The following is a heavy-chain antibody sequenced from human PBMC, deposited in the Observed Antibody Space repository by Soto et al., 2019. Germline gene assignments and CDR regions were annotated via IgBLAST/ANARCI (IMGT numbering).Heavy chain of an antibody. CDR3: ARKYYYASRGWGGYFDY. Sequence: QVQLVQSGAEVKKPGSSVKVSCKASGGTFSSYAISWVRQAPGQGLEWMGGIIPIFGTANYAQKFQGRVTITADESTSTAYMELSSLRSEDTAVYYCARKYYYASRGWGGYFDYWGQGTLVTVSS. CDR1: GGTFSSYA. V-gene: IGHV1-69*01. D-gene: IGHD3-22*01. CDR2: IIPIFGTA. J-gene: IGHJ4*02.